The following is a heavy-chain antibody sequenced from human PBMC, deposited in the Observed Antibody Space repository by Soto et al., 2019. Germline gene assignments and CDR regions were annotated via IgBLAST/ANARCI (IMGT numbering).Heavy chain of an antibody. CDR3: ARVDEGGNSFGPLDS. Sequence: QVQLQESGPGLVKPSETLSLTCNVSGVSVSSDSYYWTWIRQPPGKGLEWIGYLYYSRNTNYHPSLKGRVTISIDTSKNQFSLRLTSVTAADTALYYCARVDEGGNSFGPLDSWGQGTLVTVSS. D-gene: IGHD3-3*01. J-gene: IGHJ4*02. V-gene: IGHV4-61*01. CDR2: LYYSRNT. CDR1: GVSVSSDSYY.